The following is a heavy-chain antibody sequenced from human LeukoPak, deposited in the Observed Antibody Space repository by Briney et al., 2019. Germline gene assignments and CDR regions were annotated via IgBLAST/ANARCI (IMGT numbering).Heavy chain of an antibody. V-gene: IGHV4-59*01. CDR1: GDSISSYY. Sequence: KPSETLSLTCTVSGDSISSYYWSWIRQPPGKGLEWVGHIYYLGSTNYNPSLKSRVTISIDTSKNYFSLKLNSVIAADTAVYYCARDRPGSYWYFDLWGRGALVTVSS. CDR2: IYYLGST. D-gene: IGHD3-10*01. CDR3: ARDRPGSYWYFDL. J-gene: IGHJ2*01.